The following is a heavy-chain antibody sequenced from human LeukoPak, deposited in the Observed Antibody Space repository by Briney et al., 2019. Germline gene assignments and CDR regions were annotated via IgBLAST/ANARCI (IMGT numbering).Heavy chain of an antibody. CDR3: ARAPRSSGRIDAFDI. CDR1: GGTFSSYA. J-gene: IGHJ3*02. Sequence: ASVKVSCKASGGTFSSYAISWVRQAPGQGLEWMGGIIPIFGTANYAQKFQGRVTITADESTSTAYMELSSLRSEDTAVYYCARAPRSSGRIDAFDIWGQGTMVTVSS. CDR2: IIPIFGTA. V-gene: IGHV1-69*13. D-gene: IGHD6-19*01.